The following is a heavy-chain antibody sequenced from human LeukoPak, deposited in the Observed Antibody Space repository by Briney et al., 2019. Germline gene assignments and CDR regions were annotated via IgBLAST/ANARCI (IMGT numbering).Heavy chain of an antibody. CDR3: ARSPSSWYPGAEYFQH. Sequence: ASVKVSCKASGYTFTSYGISWVRQAPGQGLEWVGWISAYNGNTNYAQKLQGRVTMTTDTSTSTAYMELRSLRSDDTAVYYCARSPSSWYPGAEYFQHWGQGTLVTVSS. V-gene: IGHV1-18*01. J-gene: IGHJ1*01. CDR1: GYTFTSYG. CDR2: ISAYNGNT. D-gene: IGHD6-13*01.